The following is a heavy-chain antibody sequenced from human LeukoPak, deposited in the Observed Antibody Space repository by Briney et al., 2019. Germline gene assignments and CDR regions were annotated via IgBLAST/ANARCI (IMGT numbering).Heavy chain of an antibody. Sequence: SGGSLRLSCAASGFTFSSYAMSWVRQAPGKGLEWVSVISGRGGNTYYADSVKGRFTVSRDNSKNTLYLQMNSLRAEDTAVYYCANDGEGENAFDYWGQGTLVTVSS. D-gene: IGHD2-21*01. CDR3: ANDGEGENAFDY. J-gene: IGHJ4*02. V-gene: IGHV3-23*01. CDR2: ISGRGGNT. CDR1: GFTFSSYA.